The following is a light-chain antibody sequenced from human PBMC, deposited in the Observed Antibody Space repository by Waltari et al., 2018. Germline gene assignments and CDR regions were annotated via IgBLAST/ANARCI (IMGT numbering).Light chain of an antibody. CDR3: QQYYSNPLT. CDR2: WAS. CDR1: QSVLYSSNNKNY. J-gene: IGKJ4*01. Sequence: IVMTQSPDSLAVSLGEQAPINCKSSQSVLYSSNNKNYLTLYQQIPGQPPKLLLYWASTRKSGVPDRFSGSGSGTDFTLTISSLQAEDVAIYYCQQYYSNPLTFGGGTKVEIK. V-gene: IGKV4-1*01.